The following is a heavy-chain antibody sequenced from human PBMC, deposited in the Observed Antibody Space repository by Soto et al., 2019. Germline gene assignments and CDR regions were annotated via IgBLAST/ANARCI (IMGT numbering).Heavy chain of an antibody. J-gene: IGHJ4*02. Sequence: QVQLQESGPGLVKPSETLSLTCTVSGGSISSYYWSWIRQPPGKGLEWIGYIYYSGTTNYNPSLKSRVTISVDTSKNPLALKLSSVTAADTAVYYCARRYGYSFDYWGQGTLVTVSS. CDR2: IYYSGTT. CDR1: GGSISSYY. V-gene: IGHV4-59*08. D-gene: IGHD5-18*01. CDR3: ARRYGYSFDY.